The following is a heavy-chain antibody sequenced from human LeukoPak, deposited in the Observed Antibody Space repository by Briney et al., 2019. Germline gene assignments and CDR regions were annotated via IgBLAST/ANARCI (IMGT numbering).Heavy chain of an antibody. D-gene: IGHD1-26*01. V-gene: IGHV4-59*01. CDR2: IHYSGST. CDR3: ARDYRLTQIQY. J-gene: IGHJ1*01. Sequence: SETLSLTCTVSGGSISSYYWSWIRQPPGKGLEWIGYIHYSGSTHYNPSLKSRVTISVDTSKNQVSLKLRSVTAADTAVYYCARDYRLTQIQYWGQGTLVTVSS. CDR1: GGSISSYY.